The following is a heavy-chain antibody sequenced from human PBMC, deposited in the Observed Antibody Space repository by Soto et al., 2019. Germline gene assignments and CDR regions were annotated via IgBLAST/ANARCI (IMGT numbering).Heavy chain of an antibody. CDR2: VIPIFQST. CDR3: VRSLCDIAATINKHVAP. J-gene: IGHJ5*02. D-gene: IGHD5-12*01. Sequence: HVHLVQSAAEVKKPGSSVRVSCKPSEGTFNSYAISWVRQAPGQGLEWMGAVIPIFQSTSYSQTFQDRVTITADKSTSTAYMGLSSLTSEDTAFYYCVRSLCDIAATINKHVAPWGQGTLVTFSS. V-gene: IGHV1-69*06. CDR1: EGTFNSYA.